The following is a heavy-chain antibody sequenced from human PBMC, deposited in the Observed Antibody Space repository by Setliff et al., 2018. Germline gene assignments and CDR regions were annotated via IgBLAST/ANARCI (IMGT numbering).Heavy chain of an antibody. CDR2: IYTSWST. CDR1: GDSISSRTYY. V-gene: IGHV4-61*09. Sequence: SETLSLTCTVSGDSISSRTYYWSWIRQPAGKGLEWIGHIYTSWSTNYNPSLKSRLTISVDTSKNQFSLNLSSVTAADTAVYYCARTGTYRYFDYWGQGTRVTVSS. CDR3: ARTGTYRYFDY. D-gene: IGHD1-1*01. J-gene: IGHJ4*02.